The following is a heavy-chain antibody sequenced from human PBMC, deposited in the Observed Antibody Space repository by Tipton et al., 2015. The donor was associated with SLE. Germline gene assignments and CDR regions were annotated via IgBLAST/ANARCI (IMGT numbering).Heavy chain of an antibody. D-gene: IGHD3-16*01. CDR1: GGSISSGGYY. Sequence: LRLSCTVSGGSISSGGYYWSWIRQHPGKGLEWIGYIYYSGSTNYNPSLKSRVTISVDTSKNQFSLKLSSVTAADTAVYYCAATFTAARGMDVWGQGTTVTVSS. CDR2: IYYSGST. V-gene: IGHV4-61*08. CDR3: AATFTAARGMDV. J-gene: IGHJ6*02.